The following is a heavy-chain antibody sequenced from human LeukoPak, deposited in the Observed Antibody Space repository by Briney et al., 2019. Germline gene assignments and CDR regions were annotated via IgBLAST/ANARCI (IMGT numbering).Heavy chain of an antibody. D-gene: IGHD6-25*01. CDR3: AKDRYSAAGPFRVDY. CDR2: ISWNSVSI. V-gene: IGHV3-9*01. J-gene: IGHJ4*02. Sequence: GGSLRLSCAASGFTFDDYAMHWVRHAPGKGLEWVSGISWNSVSIGYADSVKGRFTISRDYAKNSLYLQMNSLRVEDTALYYCAKDRYSAAGPFRVDYWGQGTLVTVSS. CDR1: GFTFDDYA.